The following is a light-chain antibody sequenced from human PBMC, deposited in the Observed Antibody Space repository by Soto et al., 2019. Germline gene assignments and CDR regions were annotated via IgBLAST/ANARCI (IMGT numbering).Light chain of an antibody. CDR3: QQYSSSST. CDR2: DAS. CDR1: QSVSSSY. J-gene: IGKJ2*02. V-gene: IGKV3-20*01. Sequence: EIVLTQSPGTLSLSPGERATLSCRASQSVSSSYLAWYQQKPGQAPRLLIYDASSRATGIPDRFSGSGSGTDFTLTISRLEPEDFAVYYCQQYSSSSTFGQGTRLEIK.